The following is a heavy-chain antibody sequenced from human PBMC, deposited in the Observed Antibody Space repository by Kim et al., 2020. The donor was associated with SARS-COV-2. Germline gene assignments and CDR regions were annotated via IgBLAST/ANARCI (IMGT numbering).Heavy chain of an antibody. CDR2: INHSGST. CDR1: GGSFSGYY. V-gene: IGHV4-34*01. D-gene: IGHD6-13*01. J-gene: IGHJ5*02. Sequence: SETLSLTCAVYGGSFSGYYWSWIRQPPGKGLEWIGEINHSGSTNYNPSLKSRVTISVDTSKNQFSLKLSSVTAADTAVYYCAREAYSSSWYLRGSWFDPWGQGTLVTVSS. CDR3: AREAYSSSWYLRGSWFDP.